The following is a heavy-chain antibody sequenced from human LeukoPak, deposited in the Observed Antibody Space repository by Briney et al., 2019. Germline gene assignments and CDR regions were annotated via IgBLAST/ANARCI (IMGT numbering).Heavy chain of an antibody. CDR3: ARDRGYDILAGYYFDY. CDR2: IIPIFGTA. CDR1: GGTFSSYA. V-gene: IGHV1-69*05. D-gene: IGHD3-9*01. Sequence: GASVKVSCKASGGTFSSYAISWVRQAPGQGLEWMGRIIPIFGTANYAQKFQGRVTITTDESTSTACMELSSLRSEDTAVYYCARDRGYDILAGYYFDYWGQGTLVTVSS. J-gene: IGHJ4*02.